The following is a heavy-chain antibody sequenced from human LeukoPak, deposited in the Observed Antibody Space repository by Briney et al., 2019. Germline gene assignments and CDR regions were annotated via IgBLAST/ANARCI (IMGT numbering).Heavy chain of an antibody. CDR3: ARDLGGGSSWYPGAFDI. D-gene: IGHD6-13*01. V-gene: IGHV1-2*02. J-gene: IGHJ3*02. CDR2: INPNSGGT. Sequence: GASVKVSCKASGYTFTGYYMHWVRQAPGQGLEWMGWINPNSGGTNYAQKFQGRVTMTRDTSISTAYMELSRLRSDDTAVYYCARDLGGGSSWYPGAFDIWGQGTMVTVSS. CDR1: GYTFTGYY.